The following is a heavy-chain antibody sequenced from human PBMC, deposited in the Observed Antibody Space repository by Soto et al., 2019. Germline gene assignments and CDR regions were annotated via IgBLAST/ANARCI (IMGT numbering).Heavy chain of an antibody. Sequence: EVQLVESGGGLVKPGGSLRLSCAASGFTFSSYSMNWVRQAPGKGLSWVSSISSSSSYIYYADSVKGRFTISRDNAKNTQYLQMNRLRAEDTAVYYCARDRDVVVQAAMSDFDIWVQGKMVSVSS. V-gene: IGHV3-21*01. CDR1: GFTFSSYS. CDR3: ARDRDVVVQAAMSDFDI. CDR2: ISSSSSYI. D-gene: IGHD2-2*01. J-gene: IGHJ3*02.